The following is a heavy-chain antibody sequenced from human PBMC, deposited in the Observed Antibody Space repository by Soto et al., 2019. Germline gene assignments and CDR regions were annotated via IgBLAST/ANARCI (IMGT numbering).Heavy chain of an antibody. D-gene: IGHD3-10*01. V-gene: IGHV3-30*18. CDR2: ISYDGTYK. J-gene: IGHJ4*02. CDR1: GFSFSTHG. Sequence: GGSLRLSCAASGFSFSTHGMHWVRQAPGKGLEWVAVISYDGTYKYYADSVKGRFTISRDTSKNTLYLQMNNLRAEDTALYYCAKRPETGSAANPGGLDYWGQGTLVTVSS. CDR3: AKRPETGSAANPGGLDY.